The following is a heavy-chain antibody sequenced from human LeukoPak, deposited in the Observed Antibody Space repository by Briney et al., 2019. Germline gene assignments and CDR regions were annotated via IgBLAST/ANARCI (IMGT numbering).Heavy chain of an antibody. Sequence: ASVKVSCKASGYTFTSHYMHWVRQAPGQGLEWMGLINPSGSSTLYAQKFQGRVTMTRDTSISTAYMELSRLRSDDTAVYYCAKPPGSYYDSSLLSWGQGTLVTVSS. CDR1: GYTFTSHY. J-gene: IGHJ4*02. V-gene: IGHV1-2*06. CDR2: INPSGSST. CDR3: AKPPGSYYDSSLLS. D-gene: IGHD3-22*01.